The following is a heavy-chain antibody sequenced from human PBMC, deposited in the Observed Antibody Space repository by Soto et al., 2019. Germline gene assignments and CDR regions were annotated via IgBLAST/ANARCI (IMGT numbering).Heavy chain of an antibody. D-gene: IGHD2-15*01. V-gene: IGHV3-66*01. CDR1: GFTVSTNY. J-gene: IGHJ6*02. CDR2: MFYGGST. CDR3: ATTGMARTLYYYYHGMDV. Sequence: EVQLVESGGGLVQPGGSLRLSCAASGFTVSTNYMTWVRQAPGKGLEWVSVMFYGGSTYYAASVKGRFTISRDDSKNTMYLQMNSLRAEDTAVYYCATTGMARTLYYYYHGMDVWGQGTTVTVSS.